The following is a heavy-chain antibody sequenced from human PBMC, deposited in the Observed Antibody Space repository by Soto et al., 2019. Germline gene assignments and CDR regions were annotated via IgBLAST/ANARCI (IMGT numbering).Heavy chain of an antibody. J-gene: IGHJ4*02. V-gene: IGHV3-33*01. CDR3: ARDWRRYCSSTSCLEGFDY. CDR2: IWYDGSNK. D-gene: IGHD2-2*01. CDR1: GFTFSSYG. Sequence: QVQLVESGGGVVQPGRSLRLSCAASGFTFSSYGMHWVRQAPGKGLEWVAVIWYDGSNKYYADSVKGRFTISRDNSKNTLYLQMNSLRAEDTAVYYCARDWRRYCSSTSCLEGFDYWGQGTLVTVSS.